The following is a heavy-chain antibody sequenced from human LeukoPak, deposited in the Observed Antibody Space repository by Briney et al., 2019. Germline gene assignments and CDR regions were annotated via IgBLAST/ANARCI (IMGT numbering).Heavy chain of an antibody. D-gene: IGHD2-21*01. CDR2: IRYDGSNK. CDR1: GFTFSSYG. CDR3: APRVVVITAPFDY. J-gene: IGHJ4*02. V-gene: IGHV3-30*02. Sequence: EPGGSLRLSCAASGFTFSSYGMHWVRQAPGKGLEWVAFIRYDGSNKSYADSVKGRFTISRDNSKNTLYLQMNSLRAEDTAVYYCAPRVVVITAPFDYWGQGTLVTVSS.